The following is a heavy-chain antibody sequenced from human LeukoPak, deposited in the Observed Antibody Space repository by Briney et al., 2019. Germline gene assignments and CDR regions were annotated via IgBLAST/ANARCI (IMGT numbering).Heavy chain of an antibody. V-gene: IGHV3-33*01. CDR2: IWYDGSNK. D-gene: IGHD3-3*01. CDR1: GFTFSSYG. J-gene: IGHJ5*02. CDR3: ARDPKNDFWTNWFDP. Sequence: GGSLRLSCAASGFTFSSYGMHWVRQAPGKGLEWVAVIWYDGSNKYYADSVKGRFTISRDNSKNTLYLQMNSLRAEDTAVYYCARDPKNDFWTNWFDPWGQGTLVTVSS.